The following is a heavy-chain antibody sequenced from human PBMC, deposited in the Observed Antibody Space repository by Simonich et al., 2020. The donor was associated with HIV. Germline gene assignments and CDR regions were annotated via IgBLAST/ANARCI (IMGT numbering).Heavy chain of an antibody. J-gene: IGHJ4*02. Sequence: QVQLVESGGGVVQPGRSLRLSCAASGFTFSSYAMHWVRQASGKGLEWVAVISYDGSNKYYADSGKGRFTNSRDNSKNTLYLQMNSLRAEDTAVYYCASGGSISSVWADDYWGQGTLVTVSS. CDR1: GFTFSSYA. CDR3: ASGGSISSVWADDY. D-gene: IGHD3-16*01. V-gene: IGHV3-30*07. CDR2: ISYDGSNK.